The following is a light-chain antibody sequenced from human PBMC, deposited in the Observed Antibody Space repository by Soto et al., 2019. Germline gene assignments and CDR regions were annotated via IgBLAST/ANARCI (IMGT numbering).Light chain of an antibody. CDR2: GAS. Sequence: EIVLTQSPGTLSLSPGERATLSCRASQSVSSNFLAWYQQKPGQAPRLLIYGASSRATDIPDRFSGSGSGTDFTLTISRLEPEDFAVYYCQQYGSSPITFGQGTRLEIK. CDR1: QSVSSNF. J-gene: IGKJ5*01. CDR3: QQYGSSPIT. V-gene: IGKV3-20*01.